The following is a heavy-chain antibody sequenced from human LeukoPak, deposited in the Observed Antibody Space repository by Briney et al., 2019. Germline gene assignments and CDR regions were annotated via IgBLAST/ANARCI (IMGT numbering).Heavy chain of an antibody. CDR2: ISSSSSTI. CDR3: ARDISSGYYDAFDI. D-gene: IGHD3-22*01. V-gene: IGHV3-48*01. J-gene: IGHJ3*02. CDR1: GFTFSSYS. Sequence: AGGSLRLSCAASGFTFSSYSVNWVRQAPGKGLEWVSYISSSSSTIYYADSVRGRFTISRDNSKNTLYLQMNSLRAEDTAVYYCARDISSGYYDAFDIWGQGTMVTVSS.